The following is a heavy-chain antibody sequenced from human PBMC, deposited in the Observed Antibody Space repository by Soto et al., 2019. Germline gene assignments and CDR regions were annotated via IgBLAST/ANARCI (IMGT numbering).Heavy chain of an antibody. J-gene: IGHJ6*02. Sequence: GGSLRLSCTGSGFTFGDYAMSWSRQAPGKGLEWVGVIRSKAYGGTTDYAASVKGRFSILRDDSKSIAYLQMSSLQTVDTRVYYCTKYTHVSRQSYFGMAVWGHGTTVTVSS. CDR2: IRSKAYGGTT. V-gene: IGHV3-49*03. D-gene: IGHD3-3*01. CDR1: GFTFGDYA. CDR3: TKYTHVSRQSYFGMAV.